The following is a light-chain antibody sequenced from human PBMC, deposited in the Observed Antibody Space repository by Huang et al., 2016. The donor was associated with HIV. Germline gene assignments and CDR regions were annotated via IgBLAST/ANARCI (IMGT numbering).Light chain of an antibody. CDR3: QPYYHNPLT. CDR1: QSLFFSSNKRSY. V-gene: IGKV4-1*01. Sequence: DIVMTQSPDSLTVSLGERATINCRSSQSLFFSSNKRSYLAWYQKKPGQPPKLLISWASARESGVPDRFRGSGSETHFTLPINSLQAEDVAVYYCQPYYHNPLTFGGGTKVEI. J-gene: IGKJ4*01. CDR2: WAS.